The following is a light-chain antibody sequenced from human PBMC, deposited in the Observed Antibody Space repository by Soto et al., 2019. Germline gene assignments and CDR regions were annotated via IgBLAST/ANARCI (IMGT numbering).Light chain of an antibody. J-gene: IGKJ5*01. CDR1: QSVSRY. CDR3: QKRLNWPPIT. CDR2: DAS. V-gene: IGKV3-11*01. Sequence: EIVLTQSPGTLSLSPGERATLSCRASQSVSRYLAWYQQKPGQAPRLLIYDASNRATGIPARFSGSGSGTDFTLTISSLEPEDFAVYYCQKRLNWPPITFGQGTRLEIK.